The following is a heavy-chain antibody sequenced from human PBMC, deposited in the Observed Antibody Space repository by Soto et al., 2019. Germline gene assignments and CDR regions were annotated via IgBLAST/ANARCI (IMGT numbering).Heavy chain of an antibody. J-gene: IGHJ5*02. Sequence: QVQLVQSGAEVKKPGSSVKVSCKASGGTFSSYAISWVRQAPGQGLEWMGGIIPIFGTANYAQKFQGRVTITEDESTSTAYMELSSLRSEDTAVYYCARAKPDDGSGSPNWFDPWGQGTLVTVSS. CDR2: IIPIFGTA. V-gene: IGHV1-69*12. CDR3: ARAKPDDGSGSPNWFDP. D-gene: IGHD3-10*01. CDR1: GGTFSSYA.